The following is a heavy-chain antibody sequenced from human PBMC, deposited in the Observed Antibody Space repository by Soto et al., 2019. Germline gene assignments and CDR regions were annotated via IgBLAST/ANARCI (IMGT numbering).Heavy chain of an antibody. CDR2: ISSSSRIT. D-gene: IGHD2-2*01. CDR3: ARDQDIVVAPGAYGMDV. CDR1: GFIFRSYS. Sequence: LRLSCAASGFIFRSYSLNWVRQVPGKGLEWLSYISSSSRITYYADSVKGRFTVSRDNAKNSLYLQMNSLRDEDTAVYYCARDQDIVVAPGAYGMDVWGQGTTVTSP. V-gene: IGHV3-48*02. J-gene: IGHJ6*02.